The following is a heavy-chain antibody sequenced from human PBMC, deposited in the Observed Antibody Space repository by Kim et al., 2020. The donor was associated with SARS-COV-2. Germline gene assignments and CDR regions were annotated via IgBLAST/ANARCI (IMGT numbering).Heavy chain of an antibody. V-gene: IGHV1-46*01. Sequence: ASVKVSCKASGYTFTSYYMHWVRQAPGQGLEWMGIINPSGGSTSYAQKFQGRVTMTRDTSTSTVYMELSSLRSEDTAVYYCARDNTVYYDSSGYYYSSAWFDPWGQGTLVTVSS. CDR1: GYTFTSYY. CDR2: INPSGGST. CDR3: ARDNTVYYDSSGYYYSSAWFDP. J-gene: IGHJ5*02. D-gene: IGHD3-22*01.